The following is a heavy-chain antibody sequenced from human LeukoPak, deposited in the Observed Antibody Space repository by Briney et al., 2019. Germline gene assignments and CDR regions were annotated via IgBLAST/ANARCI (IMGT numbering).Heavy chain of an antibody. V-gene: IGHV6-1*01. D-gene: IGHD6-6*01. CDR3: ARLVGTTSSHFDY. Sequence: SQTLSLTCAISGDSVSSNSAAWNWIRQSPSRGLEWLGRTYQGSKWYSDYAVSVKSRITINPDTSKNQFSLQLNSVTPEDTAIYYCARLVGTTSSHFDYWGQGTLVTVSS. CDR2: TYQGSKWYS. CDR1: GDSVSSNSAA. J-gene: IGHJ4*02.